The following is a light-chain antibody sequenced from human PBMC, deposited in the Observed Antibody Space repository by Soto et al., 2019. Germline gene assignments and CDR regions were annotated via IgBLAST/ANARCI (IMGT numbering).Light chain of an antibody. CDR2: KAS. CDR1: QTISSW. V-gene: IGKV1-5*03. J-gene: IGKJ1*01. CDR3: QHYNSYAEA. Sequence: DIQMTQSPSTLSGSVGDRVTITCRASQTISSWLAWYQQKPGKAPKLLIYKASTENSGVPSSFSGSGSGTEFTLTISSLQPDDFAPYYCQHYNSYAEAFGQGTKVELK.